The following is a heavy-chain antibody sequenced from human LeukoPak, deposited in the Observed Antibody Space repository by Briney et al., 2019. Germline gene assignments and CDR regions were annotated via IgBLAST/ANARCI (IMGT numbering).Heavy chain of an antibody. Sequence: GGSLRLSCAASGFTFSSYEMNWVRQAPGKGLEWVSYISSSGSTIYYADSVKGRFTISRDNAQNSLYLQMNSLRAEDTAVYYCARGVRFGELLGWFDPWGQGTLVTVSS. V-gene: IGHV3-48*03. CDR2: ISSSGSTI. D-gene: IGHD3-10*01. CDR1: GFTFSSYE. CDR3: ARGVRFGELLGWFDP. J-gene: IGHJ5*02.